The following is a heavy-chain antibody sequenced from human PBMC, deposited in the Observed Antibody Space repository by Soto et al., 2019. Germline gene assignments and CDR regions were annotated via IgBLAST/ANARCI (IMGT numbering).Heavy chain of an antibody. CDR2: IYHSGST. Sequence: QLQLQESGSGLVKPSQTLSLTCAVSGGSISSGGYSWSWIRQPPGKGLEWIGYIYHSGSTYYNPSLKSRVTISVDRSKNQFPLKLSSVTAADTAVYYCARAVGDYRRDWFDPWGQGTLVTVSS. D-gene: IGHD4-17*01. CDR3: ARAVGDYRRDWFDP. J-gene: IGHJ5*02. V-gene: IGHV4-30-2*01. CDR1: GGSISSGGYS.